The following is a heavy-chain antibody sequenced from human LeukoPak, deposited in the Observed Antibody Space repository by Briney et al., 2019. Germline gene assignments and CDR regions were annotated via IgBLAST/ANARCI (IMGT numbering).Heavy chain of an antibody. V-gene: IGHV1-46*01. CDR2: INPSGGST. D-gene: IGHD3-22*01. Sequence: ASVKVSCKASGYTFTSYYMHWVRQAPGQGLEWMGIINPSGGSTSYEQKFQGRVTMTRDTSTSTVYMELSSLRSEDTAVYYCARIIRYYDSSGYLQYYFDYWGQGTLVTVSS. CDR1: GYTFTSYY. J-gene: IGHJ4*02. CDR3: ARIIRYYDSSGYLQYYFDY.